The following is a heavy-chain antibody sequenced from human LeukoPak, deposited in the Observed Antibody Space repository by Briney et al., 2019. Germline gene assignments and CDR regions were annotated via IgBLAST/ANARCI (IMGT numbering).Heavy chain of an antibody. Sequence: PGGSLRLSCAASGFTFSSYGMSWVRQAPGKGLEWVSAISGSGGSTYYADSVKGRFTISRDNSKNTLYLQMNSLRAEDTAVYYCARSMMSYYDSSGYYPWFDPWGQGTLVTVSS. J-gene: IGHJ5*02. D-gene: IGHD3-22*01. CDR3: ARSMMSYYDSSGYYPWFDP. V-gene: IGHV3-23*01. CDR1: GFTFSSYG. CDR2: ISGSGGST.